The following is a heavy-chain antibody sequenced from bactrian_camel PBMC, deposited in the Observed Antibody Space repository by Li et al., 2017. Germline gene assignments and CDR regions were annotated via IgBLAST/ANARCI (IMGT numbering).Heavy chain of an antibody. CDR2: INIADGRT. D-gene: IGHD2*01. J-gene: IGHJ4*01. V-gene: IGHV3S40*01. Sequence: VQLVESGGGSVQAGGSLKLSCTASHHTSTCMGWVRQAPGKEREGVASINIADGRTTYATSVKGRFTISQDSTRNTVYLQMNSLKPEDTAMYYCNIGLCGTWPPGEDNYWGQGTQVTVS. CDR3: NIGLCGTWPPGEDNY. CDR1: HHTSTC.